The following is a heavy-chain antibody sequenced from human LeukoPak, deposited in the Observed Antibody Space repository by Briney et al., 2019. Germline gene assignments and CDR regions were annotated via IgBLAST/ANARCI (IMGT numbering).Heavy chain of an antibody. D-gene: IGHD3-22*01. J-gene: IGHJ4*02. CDR1: GFTFSSYA. CDR2: ISFDGTHD. Sequence: GGSLRLSCAASGFTFSSYAIHWVRQAPGKGLEWVAVISFDGTHDFYADSVKGRFTISRDNSKNTLYLQMNSLRAEDTAVFYCATLPYYFDSSGSYYFDFWGQGTLVTVSS. CDR3: ATLPYYFDSSGSYYFDF. V-gene: IGHV3-30*04.